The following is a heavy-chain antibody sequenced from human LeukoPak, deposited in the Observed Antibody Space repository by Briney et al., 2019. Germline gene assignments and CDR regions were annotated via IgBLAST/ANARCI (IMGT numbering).Heavy chain of an antibody. Sequence: SVKVSCKASGGTFSSYAISWVRQAPGQGLEWMGGIIPIFGTANYAQKFQGRVTITADESTSTAYMELSSLRSEDTAVYYCARDAIPFGALGIAFGIWGQGTMVTVSS. CDR3: ARDAIPFGALGIAFGI. D-gene: IGHD3-10*01. CDR2: IIPIFGTA. V-gene: IGHV1-69*01. J-gene: IGHJ3*02. CDR1: GGTFSSYA.